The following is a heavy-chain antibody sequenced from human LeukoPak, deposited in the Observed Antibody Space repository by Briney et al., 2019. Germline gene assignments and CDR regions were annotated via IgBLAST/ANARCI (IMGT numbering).Heavy chain of an antibody. CDR1: GYTFTGQY. D-gene: IGHD6-13*01. J-gene: IGHJ4*02. V-gene: IGHV1-2*02. CDR2: LNPNSGDT. Sequence: GASVKVSCKASGYTFTGQYMHWLRQAPGQGLEWMGWLNPNSGDTNYAQKFQGRVTLTRDTSISTAYMELSRLRSDDTAVYFCARAAAAGSGPYYFDYWGQGTLVTVSS. CDR3: ARAAAAGSGPYYFDY.